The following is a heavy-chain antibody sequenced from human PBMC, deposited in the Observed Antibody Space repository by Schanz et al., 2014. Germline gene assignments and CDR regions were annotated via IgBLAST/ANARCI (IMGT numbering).Heavy chain of an antibody. D-gene: IGHD3-3*01. CDR3: ARGVRIDY. Sequence: EVLLLESGGRVERPGGSLRLSCAASGFTFTNYAMTWVRQAPGKGLEWVANIKQDGSEKYYVDSVKGRFTISRDNAKNSLYLQMNSLTAEDTAVYYCARGVRIDYWGQGTLVTVSS. V-gene: IGHV3-7*01. CDR2: IKQDGSEK. CDR1: GFTFTNYA. J-gene: IGHJ4*02.